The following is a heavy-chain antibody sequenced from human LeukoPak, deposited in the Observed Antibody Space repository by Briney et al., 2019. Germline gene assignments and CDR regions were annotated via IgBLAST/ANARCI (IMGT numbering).Heavy chain of an antibody. J-gene: IGHJ4*02. CDR2: INQNGSEK. CDR3: ASGMWEFDY. Sequence: PGGSLRLSCAASGFIVSSSYMSWVRQSPGKGLEWVANINQNGSEKYYVDSVKGRFTISRDNAKNSLYLQMNSLRAEDTAVYYCASGMWEFDYWGQGTLVTVSS. D-gene: IGHD1-26*01. V-gene: IGHV3-7*01. CDR1: GFIVSSSY.